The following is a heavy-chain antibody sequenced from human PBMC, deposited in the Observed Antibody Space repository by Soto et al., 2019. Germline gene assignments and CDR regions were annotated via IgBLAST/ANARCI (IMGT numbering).Heavy chain of an antibody. J-gene: IGHJ4*02. CDR1: GDSVSSGDFY. CDR3: ARVDILTGHHH. V-gene: IGHV4-30-4*01. Sequence: SETLSLTCPVSGDSVSSGDFYWSWIRQPPGKGLEWTGYIYYTGTAYYTPSLKSRATISVDTSKNQFSLNLTSVTAADTAVYYCARVDILTGHHHWGQGALVTVS. D-gene: IGHD3-9*01. CDR2: IYYTGTA.